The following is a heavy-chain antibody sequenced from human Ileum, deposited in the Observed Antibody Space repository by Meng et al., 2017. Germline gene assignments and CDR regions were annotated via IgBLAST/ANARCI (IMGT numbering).Heavy chain of an antibody. CDR1: NGSLTNVNNY. V-gene: IGHV4-30-4*01. CDR2: IYYDGSS. D-gene: IGHD5-18*01. Sequence: QVQLQESGPGLVKPSQTPSLTCSASNGSLTNVNNYWNWIRQAPGQALEHIGYIYYDGSSYATPSLKSRVTMSIDTSTNQFSLRLDSVTAADTAVYYCAREFYVDTAMVIDSWGPGALVTVSS. J-gene: IGHJ4*02. CDR3: AREFYVDTAMVIDS.